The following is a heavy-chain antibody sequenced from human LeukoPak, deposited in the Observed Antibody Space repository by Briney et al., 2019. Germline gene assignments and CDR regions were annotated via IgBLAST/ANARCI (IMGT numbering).Heavy chain of an antibody. V-gene: IGHV4-39*01. J-gene: IGHJ2*01. Sequence: PSETLSLTCTVSGVSISSSSYYWGWIRQPPGKGLEWIGTIYYSGSTYYNPSLKSQLTMSVDTSKNQFSLKLSSVTVADTAIYYCARQTYYYDSSGHPYWYFDLWGRGTLVTVSS. CDR3: ARQTYYYDSSGHPYWYFDL. D-gene: IGHD3-22*01. CDR1: GVSISSSSYY. CDR2: IYYSGST.